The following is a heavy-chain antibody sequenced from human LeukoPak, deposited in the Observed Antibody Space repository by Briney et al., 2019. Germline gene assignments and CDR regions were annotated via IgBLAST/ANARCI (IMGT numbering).Heavy chain of an antibody. D-gene: IGHD3-10*01. Sequence: SETLSLTCTVSGGSISSDNHFWSWIRQPPGKGPEWIGYIYYSGSTYYNPSLKSRVIISVDTSKNQFSLNLNSVTAADTAVYFCARAHYFGSGSYFDYWGQGTLVAVSS. CDR1: GGSISSDNHF. CDR2: IYYSGST. J-gene: IGHJ4*02. V-gene: IGHV4-30-4*01. CDR3: ARAHYFGSGSYFDY.